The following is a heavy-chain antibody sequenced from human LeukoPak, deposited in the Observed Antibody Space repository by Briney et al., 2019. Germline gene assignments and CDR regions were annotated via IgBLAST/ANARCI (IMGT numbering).Heavy chain of an antibody. CDR1: GFTSSSYS. CDR3: ARDRRWGFGELA. CDR2: ISSSSSYI. J-gene: IGHJ5*02. Sequence: GGSLRLSCAASGFTSSSYSMNWVRQAPGKGLEWVSSISSSSSYIYCADSVKGRFTISRDNAKNSLYLQMNSLRAEDTAVYYCARDRRWGFGELAWGQGTLVTVSS. V-gene: IGHV3-21*01. D-gene: IGHD3-10*01.